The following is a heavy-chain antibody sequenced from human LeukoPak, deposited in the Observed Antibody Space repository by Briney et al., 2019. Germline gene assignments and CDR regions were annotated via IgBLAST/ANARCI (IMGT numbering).Heavy chain of an antibody. D-gene: IGHD3-16*01. CDR1: GGSFSGYY. V-gene: IGHV4-34*01. Sequence: SETLSLTCAVYGGSFSGYYWSWIRQPPGKGLEWIGEINHSGSTNYNPSLKSRVTISVDTSKNQFSLELSSVTAADTAVYYCARGGDTAAVNSNWFDPWGQGTLVTVSS. CDR2: INHSGST. J-gene: IGHJ5*02. CDR3: ARGGDTAAVNSNWFDP.